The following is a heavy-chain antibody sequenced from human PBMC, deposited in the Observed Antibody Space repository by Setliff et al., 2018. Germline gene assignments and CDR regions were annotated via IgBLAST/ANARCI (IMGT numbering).Heavy chain of an antibody. Sequence: ASVKVSCKSSGYTFTSYGINWVRQAPGQGLEWMGWINAYAQKFQGRVTMTIDTLTSTANMELRSLRSDDTAVYYCVRAPPTVVIPPGRAFFDPWGQGTLVTVSS. J-gene: IGHJ5*02. CDR1: GYTFTSYG. D-gene: IGHD2-2*01. CDR2: INA. V-gene: IGHV1-18*01. CDR3: VRAPPTVVIPPGRAFFDP.